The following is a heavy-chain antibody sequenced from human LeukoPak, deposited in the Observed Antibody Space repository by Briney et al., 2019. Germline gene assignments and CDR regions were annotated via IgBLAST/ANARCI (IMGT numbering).Heavy chain of an antibody. D-gene: IGHD2-2*01. CDR1: GFTFSNYW. CDR2: IKQDGSES. J-gene: IGHJ3*02. Sequence: GGSLRLSCAASGFTFSNYWMSWVRQAPGKGLEWVANIKQDGSESRYVDSVKGRFTISRDNAKNSLFLQMNSLRAEDTAVYYCARDHAYAFDIWGQGTLVTVSS. V-gene: IGHV3-7*01. CDR3: ARDHAYAFDI.